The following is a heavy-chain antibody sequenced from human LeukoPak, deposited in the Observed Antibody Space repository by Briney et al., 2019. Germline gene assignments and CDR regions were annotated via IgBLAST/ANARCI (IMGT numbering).Heavy chain of an antibody. D-gene: IGHD6-6*01. CDR2: ISGSGGST. V-gene: IGHV3-23*01. CDR1: GFTFSSYA. CDR3: AKGGRRAARLSDAFDT. J-gene: IGHJ3*02. Sequence: GGSLRLSCAASGFTFSSYAMSWVRQAPGKGLEWVSAISGSGGSTYYADSVKGRFTISRDNSKNTLYLQMNSLRAEDTAVYYCAKGGRRAARLSDAFDTWGQGTMVTVSS.